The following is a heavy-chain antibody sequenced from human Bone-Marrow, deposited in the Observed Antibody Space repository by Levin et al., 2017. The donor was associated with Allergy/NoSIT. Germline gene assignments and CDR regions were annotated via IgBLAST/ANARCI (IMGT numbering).Heavy chain of an antibody. CDR3: TTDSRIIDAFDI. J-gene: IGHJ3*02. CDR2: IKSKTDGGTT. CDR1: GFTFSNAW. V-gene: IGHV3-15*01. Sequence: GGSLRLSCAASGFTFSNAWMSWVRQAPGKGLEWVGRIKSKTDGGTTDYAAPVKGRFTISRDDSKNTLYLQMNSLKTEDTAVYYCTTDSRIIDAFDIWGQGTMVTVSS. D-gene: IGHD1-14*01.